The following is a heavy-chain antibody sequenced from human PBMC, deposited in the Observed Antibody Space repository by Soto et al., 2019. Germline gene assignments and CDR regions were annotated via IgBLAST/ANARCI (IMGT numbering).Heavy chain of an antibody. V-gene: IGHV3-21*01. CDR2: ISSSSSYI. CDR3: ARGSIAVAGTYYYYYYGMDV. CDR1: GFTFSSYS. D-gene: IGHD6-19*01. J-gene: IGHJ6*02. Sequence: PGGSLRLSCAASGFTFSSYSMNWVRQAPGKGLEWVSSISSSSSYIYYADSVKGRFTISRDNAKNSLYLQMNSLRAEDTAVYYCARGSIAVAGTYYYYYYGMDVWGQGTTATVSS.